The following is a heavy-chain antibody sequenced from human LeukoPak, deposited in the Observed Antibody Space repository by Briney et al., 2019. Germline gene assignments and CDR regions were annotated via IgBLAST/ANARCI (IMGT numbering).Heavy chain of an antibody. Sequence: PLETLSLTCTVSGGPISRSGYYWGWIRQPPGKGLEWIASIFFSGTTYYTPSLKSRLTISVDTSKNQFSLQLSSVTAADTAVYYCARLGGSYGMDVWGQGTTVTVSS. CDR2: IFFSGTT. D-gene: IGHD3-16*01. CDR1: GGPISRSGYY. CDR3: ARLGGSYGMDV. V-gene: IGHV4-39*01. J-gene: IGHJ6*02.